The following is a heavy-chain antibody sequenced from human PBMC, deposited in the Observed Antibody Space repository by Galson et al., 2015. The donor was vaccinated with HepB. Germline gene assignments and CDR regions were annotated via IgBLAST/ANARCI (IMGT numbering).Heavy chain of an antibody. J-gene: IGHJ4*02. CDR2: MKADGSER. V-gene: IGHV3-7*01. CDR1: GFTFNTYW. D-gene: IGHD4-23*01. CDR3: GSRWADY. Sequence: SLRLSCAASGFTFNTYWMTWIRQAPGKGLEWVANMKADGSERHYVDSVRGRFTISRDNAKKSLYLQMNSLRAEDTAVYYCGSRWADYWGQGTLVTVSS.